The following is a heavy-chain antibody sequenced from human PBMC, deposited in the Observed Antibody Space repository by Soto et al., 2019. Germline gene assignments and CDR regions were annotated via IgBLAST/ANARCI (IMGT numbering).Heavy chain of an antibody. CDR3: ARDSGGGYSSSSHYYYGMDV. CDR1: GGTFSSYA. J-gene: IGHJ6*02. D-gene: IGHD6-13*01. V-gene: IGHV1-69*01. CDR2: IIPIFGTA. Sequence: QVQLVQSGAEVKKPGSSVKVSCKASGGTFSSYAISWVRQAPGQGLEWMGGIIPIFGTANYAQKFQGRVTITADESRSTAYMELSSLRSEDTAVYYCARDSGGGYSSSSHYYYGMDVWGQGTTVTVSS.